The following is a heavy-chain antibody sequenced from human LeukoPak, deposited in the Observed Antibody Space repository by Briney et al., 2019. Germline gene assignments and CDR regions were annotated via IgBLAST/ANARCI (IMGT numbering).Heavy chain of an antibody. CDR2: TYYSGST. D-gene: IGHD3-10*01. Sequence: SETLSLTCTVSGGSISSYHWSWIRQPPGKGLEWIGYTYYSGSTNYNPSLESRVTISVDTSKKQFSLKLTSVTATDTAVYYCASLMVRGGPFYNRGQGTLVTVSS. V-gene: IGHV4-59*08. CDR3: ASLMVRGGPFYN. J-gene: IGHJ4*02. CDR1: GGSISSYH.